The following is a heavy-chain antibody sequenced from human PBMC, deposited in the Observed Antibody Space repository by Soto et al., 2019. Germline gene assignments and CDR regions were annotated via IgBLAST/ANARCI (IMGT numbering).Heavy chain of an antibody. CDR1: GFTFSSYW. D-gene: IGHD5-12*01. CDR2: IKQDGSEK. CDR3: ARGSPGYSGYDWGFDY. J-gene: IGHJ4*02. Sequence: GGSLRLSCAASGFTFSSYWMSWVRQAPGKGLEWVANIKQDGSEKYYVDSVKGRFTISRDNAKNSLYLQMNSLRAEDTAVYYCARGSPGYSGYDWGFDYWGQGTLVTVSS. V-gene: IGHV3-7*03.